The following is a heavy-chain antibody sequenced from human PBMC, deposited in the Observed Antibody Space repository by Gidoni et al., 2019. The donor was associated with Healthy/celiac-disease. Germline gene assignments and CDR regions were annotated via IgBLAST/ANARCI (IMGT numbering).Heavy chain of an antibody. CDR2: MNPNSGNA. Sequence: VQLVQSGAEVKKPGASVKVSCKASGYTFTSSDINWVRQATGQGLEWMGWMNPNSGNAGNAQKFQGRLTMTRNTSISTAYMELSSLGSEDTAVYYCARGLFRPGDPEIDYWGQGTLVTVSS. D-gene: IGHD7-27*01. V-gene: IGHV1-8*01. J-gene: IGHJ4*02. CDR1: GYTFTSSD. CDR3: ARGLFRPGDPEIDY.